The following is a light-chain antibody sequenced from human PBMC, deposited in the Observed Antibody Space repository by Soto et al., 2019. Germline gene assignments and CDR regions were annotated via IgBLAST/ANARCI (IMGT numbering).Light chain of an antibody. Sequence: QSALTQPPSASGSPGQSVTISCTGTSSDVGGYNYVSWYQQHPGKAPKLMIYEVNKRPSGVPDRFSGSKSGNTASLTVSGLQAEDEADYYCSSHSGSNLVVFGGGTKRIVL. CDR2: EVN. J-gene: IGLJ2*01. CDR3: SSHSGSNLVV. CDR1: SSDVGGYNY. V-gene: IGLV2-8*01.